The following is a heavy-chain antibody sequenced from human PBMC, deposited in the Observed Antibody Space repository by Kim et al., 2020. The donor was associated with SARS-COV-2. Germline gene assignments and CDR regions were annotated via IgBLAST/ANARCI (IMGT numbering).Heavy chain of an antibody. CDR2: MWYDGSNK. D-gene: IGHD2-2*01. CDR3: APYAEGSCTEGDYLDY. J-gene: IGHJ4*01. V-gene: IGHV3-33*01. CDR1: GFTFSSFG. Sequence: GGSLRLSCAASGFTFSSFGMHWVRQAPGKGLEWVAVMWYDGSNKYYADSVMGRFTISRDNAKNTLYLQMNNLRVEDTAVYYCAPYAEGSCTEGDYLDY.